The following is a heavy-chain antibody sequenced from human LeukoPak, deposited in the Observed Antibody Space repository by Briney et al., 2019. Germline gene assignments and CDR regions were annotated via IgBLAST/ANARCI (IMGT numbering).Heavy chain of an antibody. Sequence: ASVKVSCKAFGYTFTGYWMHWVRQAPGQGPEWMGVISPSGGSTIYAQRFQGRVTMTEDTSTDTAYMELSSLRSEDTAVYYCATGLMGAFDIWGQGTMVTVSS. CDR3: ATGLMGAFDI. CDR1: GYTFTGYW. CDR2: ISPSGGST. J-gene: IGHJ3*02. V-gene: IGHV1-46*01. D-gene: IGHD2-8*01.